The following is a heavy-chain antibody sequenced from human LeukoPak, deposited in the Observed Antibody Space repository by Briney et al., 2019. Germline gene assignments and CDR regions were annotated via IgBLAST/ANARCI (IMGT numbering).Heavy chain of an antibody. Sequence: GGSLRLSCAASGFMFTTYNMNWFRQAPGKGLGWVSYIDSGGSAIFYADSVKGRFTISRDNAGNSLHLQMNNLRVEDTALYYCATDSYYFDRSGYSGDYWGQGTLVSVSS. J-gene: IGHJ4*02. CDR2: IDSGGSAI. CDR3: ATDSYYFDRSGYSGDY. D-gene: IGHD3-22*01. CDR1: GFMFTTYN. V-gene: IGHV3-48*04.